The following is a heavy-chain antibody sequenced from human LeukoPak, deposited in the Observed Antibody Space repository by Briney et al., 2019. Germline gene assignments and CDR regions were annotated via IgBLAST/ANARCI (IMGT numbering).Heavy chain of an antibody. CDR1: GGSISSSSYY. J-gene: IGHJ6*03. D-gene: IGHD6-6*01. Sequence: PSETLSLTCTVSGGSISSSSYYWGWIRQPPGKGLEWIGSIYYSGSTNYNPSLKSRVTISIDTSKNQFSLKLSSVTAADTAVYYCARGRWWFAGRPPHYMDVWGKGTTVTVSS. CDR3: ARGRWWFAGRPPHYMDV. CDR2: IYYSGST. V-gene: IGHV4-39*07.